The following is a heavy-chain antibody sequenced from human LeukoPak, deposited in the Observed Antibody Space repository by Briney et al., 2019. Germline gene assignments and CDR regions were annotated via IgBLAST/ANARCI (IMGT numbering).Heavy chain of an antibody. D-gene: IGHD3-9*01. CDR2: INPNSGGT. CDR3: ARWGRYLTYFDY. Sequence: ASVKVSFKASGYTFTGYYMHWVRQAPGQGLEWMGWINPNSGGTNYAQKFQGRVTMTRDTSISTAYMQLSRLRSDDTVVYYCARWGRYLTYFDYWGQGTLVTVSS. J-gene: IGHJ4*02. CDR1: GYTFTGYY. V-gene: IGHV1-2*02.